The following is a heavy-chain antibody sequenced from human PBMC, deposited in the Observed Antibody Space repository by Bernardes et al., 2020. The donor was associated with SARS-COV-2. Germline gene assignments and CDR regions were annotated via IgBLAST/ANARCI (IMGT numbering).Heavy chain of an antibody. CDR1: GFIFSSHR. CDR3: AKDKGLSQPVAYPVLDH. D-gene: IGHD6-6*01. CDR2: IGSGGSEI. V-gene: IGHV3-21*05. Sequence: GGSLRLSCAASGFIFSSHRMTWVRQAPGEGLEWIAYIGSGGSEIYYADSVKGRFTISRDNTRNTLYLQMDSLRAEDTAVYYCAKDKGLSQPVAYPVLDHWGQGALVTISS. J-gene: IGHJ4*02.